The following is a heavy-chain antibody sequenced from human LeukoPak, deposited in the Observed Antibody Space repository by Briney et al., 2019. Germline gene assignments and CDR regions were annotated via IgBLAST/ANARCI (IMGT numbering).Heavy chain of an antibody. Sequence: GGTLRLSCAASGFTFSSYGMSWVRQAPGKGLEWVSAISGSGGSTYYADSVKGRFTISRDNSKNTLYLQMNSLRAEDTAVYYCAKGGSSGYKTYYYYYMDVWGKGTTVTISS. V-gene: IGHV3-23*01. CDR3: AKGGSSGYKTYYYYYMDV. J-gene: IGHJ6*03. D-gene: IGHD3-22*01. CDR2: ISGSGGST. CDR1: GFTFSSYG.